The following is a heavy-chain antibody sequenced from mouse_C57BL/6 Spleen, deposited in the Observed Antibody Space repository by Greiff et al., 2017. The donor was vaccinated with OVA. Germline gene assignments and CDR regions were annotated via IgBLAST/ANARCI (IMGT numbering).Heavy chain of an antibody. CDR1: GFNIKNTY. CDR3: AFDYYSKGDFDY. V-gene: IGHV14-3*01. J-gene: IGHJ2*01. D-gene: IGHD2-5*01. Sequence: DVKLQESVAELVRPGASVKLSCTASGFNIKNTYMHWVKQRPEQGLEWIGRIDPANGNTKYAPKFQGKATITADTSSNTAYLQLSSLTSEDTAIYYCAFDYYSKGDFDYWGQGTTLTVSS. CDR2: IDPANGNT.